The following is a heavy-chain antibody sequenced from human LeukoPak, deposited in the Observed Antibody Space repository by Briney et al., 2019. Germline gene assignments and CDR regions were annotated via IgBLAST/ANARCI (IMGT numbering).Heavy chain of an antibody. V-gene: IGHV4-59*01. J-gene: IGHJ4*02. D-gene: IGHD3-10*01. Sequence: SETLSLTSTVSGGSISSYYWSWIRQPPGKGLEWIGYIYYSGSTNYNPSLKSRVTISVDTSKNQFSLKLSSVTAADTAVYYCARGSMVRGKYDYWGQGTLVTVSS. CDR1: GGSISSYY. CDR2: IYYSGST. CDR3: ARGSMVRGKYDY.